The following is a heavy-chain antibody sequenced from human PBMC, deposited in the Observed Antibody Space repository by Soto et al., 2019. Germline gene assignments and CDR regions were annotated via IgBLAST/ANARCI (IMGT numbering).Heavy chain of an antibody. Sequence: QVQLVQSGAEVKKPGASVKVSCKASGYTFTSYGISWVRQAPGQGLEWMGWISAYNGNTNYAQKLQGRVTMTTDTSTSTAYMELRSLRSDDTAMYYCARVTTYDFWSGYYGDDYWGQGTLVTVSS. CDR3: ARVTTYDFWSGYYGDDY. J-gene: IGHJ4*02. V-gene: IGHV1-18*01. D-gene: IGHD3-3*01. CDR2: ISAYNGNT. CDR1: GYTFTSYG.